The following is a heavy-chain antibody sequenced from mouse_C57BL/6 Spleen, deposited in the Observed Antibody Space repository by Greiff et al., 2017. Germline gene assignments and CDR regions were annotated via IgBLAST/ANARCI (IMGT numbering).Heavy chain of an antibody. CDR2: IWSDGST. V-gene: IGHV2-6-1*01. Sequence: VKLMESGPGLVAPSQSLSITCTVSGFSLTSYGVHWVRQPPGKGLEWLVVIWSDGSTTYNSALKSRLSISKDNSKSQVFLKMNSLQTDDTAMYYCARHGGSSSWYFDVWGTGTTVTVSS. D-gene: IGHD1-1*01. CDR1: GFSLTSYG. J-gene: IGHJ1*03. CDR3: ARHGGSSSWYFDV.